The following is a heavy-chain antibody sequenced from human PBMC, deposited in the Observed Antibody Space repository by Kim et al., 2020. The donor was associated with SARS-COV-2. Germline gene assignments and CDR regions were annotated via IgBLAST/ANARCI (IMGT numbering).Heavy chain of an antibody. V-gene: IGHV3-21*01. J-gene: IGHJ4*02. D-gene: IGHD3-10*01. CDR1: GFTFSSYS. CDR2: ISSSSSYI. Sequence: GGSLRLSCAASGFTFSSYSMNWVRQAPGKGLEWVSSISSSSSYIYYADSVKGRFTISRDNAKNSLYLQMNSLRAEDTAVYYCARDYGDRSIHRHAFYWGQGTLVTVSS. CDR3: ARDYGDRSIHRHAFY.